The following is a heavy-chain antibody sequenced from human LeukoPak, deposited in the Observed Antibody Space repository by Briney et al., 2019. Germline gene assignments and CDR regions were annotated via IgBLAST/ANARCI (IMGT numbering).Heavy chain of an antibody. CDR3: ARERELFDYVWGTYRFFDY. J-gene: IGHJ4*02. V-gene: IGHV1-18*01. CDR1: GYTFTNYG. Sequence: GASVKVSCKASGYTFTNYGISWVRQAPGQGLEWMGWISTYNGYTNYAQKLQGRVTLTTDTSTSTAYMELRSLRSDDTAVYYCARERELFDYVWGTYRFFDYWGQGTLVTVSS. CDR2: ISTYNGYT. D-gene: IGHD3-16*02.